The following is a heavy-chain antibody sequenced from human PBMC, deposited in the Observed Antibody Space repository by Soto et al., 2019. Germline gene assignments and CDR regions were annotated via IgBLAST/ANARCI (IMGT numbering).Heavy chain of an antibody. CDR1: GFTFSTYS. Sequence: EVQLVESGGGLVKPAGSLRLSCAASGFTFSTYSMNWVRQAPGKGLEWVSSISSSSGYIYYADSVKGRFTISRDDAKNSLSLQMNSLRAEDTAVYYCARVRSYSYGQGYGMDVWGQGTTVTVSS. CDR2: ISSSSGYI. V-gene: IGHV3-21*01. D-gene: IGHD5-18*01. J-gene: IGHJ6*02. CDR3: ARVRSYSYGQGYGMDV.